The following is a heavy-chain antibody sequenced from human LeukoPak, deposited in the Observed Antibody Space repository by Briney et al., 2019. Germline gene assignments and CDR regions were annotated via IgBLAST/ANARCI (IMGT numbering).Heavy chain of an antibody. CDR3: ARQRKKEGGYDWGMDY. Sequence: NPSETLSLTCTVSGGSISSYYWSWIRQPPWKGLEWIGYIYYSGSTNYNPSLKSRVTISVDTSKNQFSLKLSSVTAADTAVYYCARQRKKEGGYDWGMDYWGQGTLVTVSS. D-gene: IGHD5-12*01. CDR1: GGSISSYY. J-gene: IGHJ4*02. V-gene: IGHV4-59*08. CDR2: IYYSGST.